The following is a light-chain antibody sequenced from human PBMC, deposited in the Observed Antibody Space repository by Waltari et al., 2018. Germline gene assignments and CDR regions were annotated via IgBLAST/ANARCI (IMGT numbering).Light chain of an antibody. J-gene: IGLJ2*01. CDR1: SSDVGNYNL. CDR2: EDI. CDR3: CSYAGSSTFV. Sequence: QSALTQPASVSGSPGQSITIYCTGTSSDVGNYNLVSWYQQHPGKAPKLMIYEDIKRPSGVSNRFSGAKSGNTASLTISGLQAEDEADYYCCSYAGSSTFVFGGGTKLTVL. V-gene: IGLV2-23*02.